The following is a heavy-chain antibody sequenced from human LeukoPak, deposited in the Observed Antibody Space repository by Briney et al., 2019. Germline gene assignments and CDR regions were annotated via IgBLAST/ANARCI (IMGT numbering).Heavy chain of an antibody. V-gene: IGHV3-7*01. J-gene: IGHJ3*02. D-gene: IGHD3-10*01. CDR2: IKQDGSEK. CDR3: ARDRTLSWFGATPMAFDI. CDR1: GFTFSSYW. Sequence: PGGSLRLSCAASGFTFSSYWMSWVRQAPGKGLEWVANIKQDGSEKYYVDSVKGRFTISRDNAKNSLYLQMNSLRAEDTAVYYCARDRTLSWFGATPMAFDIWGQGTMVTVSS.